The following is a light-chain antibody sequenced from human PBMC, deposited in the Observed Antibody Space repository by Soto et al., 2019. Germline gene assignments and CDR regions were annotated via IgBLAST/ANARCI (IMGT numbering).Light chain of an antibody. CDR3: CSYTTSSSYV. CDR1: SSDVGYYIF. V-gene: IGLV2-14*01. J-gene: IGLJ1*01. Sequence: QSALTQPASVSGSPGQSINISCTGSSSDVGYYIFVSWYQQHPGKAPKLMIYDVNNRSSGVSNRFSGSKSGNTASLTISGLHAEDEADYYCCSYTTSSSYVFGTGTKLTVL. CDR2: DVN.